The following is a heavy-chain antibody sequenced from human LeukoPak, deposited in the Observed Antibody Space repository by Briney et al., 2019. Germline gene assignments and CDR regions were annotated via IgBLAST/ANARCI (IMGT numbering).Heavy chain of an antibody. Sequence: PGGSLRLSCAASGFTLSTYAMIWVRQAPGKGLEWLAVIWYDGSNIYYADSVKGRFAISRDNSRNTLHLLLNSLRAEDTAVYYCARTQPTYDSRGQIFDYWGQGTLVTVSS. J-gene: IGHJ4*02. V-gene: IGHV3-33*08. CDR2: IWYDGSNI. D-gene: IGHD3-22*01. CDR1: GFTLSTYA. CDR3: ARTQPTYDSRGQIFDY.